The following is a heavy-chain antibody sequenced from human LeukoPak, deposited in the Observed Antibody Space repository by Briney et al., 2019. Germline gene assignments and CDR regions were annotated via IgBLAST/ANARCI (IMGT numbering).Heavy chain of an antibody. V-gene: IGHV1-2*02. CDR1: GYTFTGYY. Sequence: GASVKVSCKASGYTFTGYYMHWVRQAPGQGLEWMGWINPNSGGTNYARKFQGRVTMTRDTSISTAYMELSRLRSDDTAVYYCARGPDGRYFDYWGQGTLVTVSS. CDR2: INPNSGGT. CDR3: ARGPDGRYFDY. J-gene: IGHJ4*02.